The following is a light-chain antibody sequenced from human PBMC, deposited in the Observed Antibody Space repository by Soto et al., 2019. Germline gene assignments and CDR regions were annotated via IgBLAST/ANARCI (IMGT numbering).Light chain of an antibody. CDR2: GAS. CDR3: QQYNNWPTWT. J-gene: IGKJ1*01. V-gene: IGKV3-15*01. CDR1: QSISGA. Sequence: EIVMTQSPATLSVSPGVRATLSGSASQSISGALAWYQQKPGQAPRLLIYGASTRATSFPARFSGSGSGTDFTLTISSLQAEDSAVYFCQQYNNWPTWTFGQGTKVDIK.